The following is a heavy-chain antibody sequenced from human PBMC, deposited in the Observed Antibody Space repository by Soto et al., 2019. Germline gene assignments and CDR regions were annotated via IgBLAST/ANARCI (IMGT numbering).Heavy chain of an antibody. CDR2: INHSGST. Sequence: SETLSLTCAVYGGSFSGYYWSWIRQPPGKGLEWIGEINHSGSTNYNPSLKSRVTISVDTSKNQFSLKLSSVTAADTAVYYCGRLPLRFLEWLPHPRRENGMDVWGQGTTVTVSS. V-gene: IGHV4-34*01. CDR3: GRLPLRFLEWLPHPRRENGMDV. J-gene: IGHJ6*02. CDR1: GGSFSGYY. D-gene: IGHD3-3*01.